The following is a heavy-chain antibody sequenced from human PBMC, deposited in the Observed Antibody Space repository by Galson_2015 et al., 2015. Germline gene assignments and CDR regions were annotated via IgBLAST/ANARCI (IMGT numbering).Heavy chain of an antibody. CDR1: GFTFSSYG. CDR3: AKDSGSSGRQDFDY. CDR2: ISYDGSNK. Sequence: SLRLSCAASGFTFSSYGMHWVRQAPGKGLEWVAVISYDGSNKYYADSVKGRFTISRDNSKNTLYLQMNSLRAEDTAVYYCAKDSGSSGRQDFDYWGQGTLVTVSS. J-gene: IGHJ4*02. D-gene: IGHD3-22*01. V-gene: IGHV3-30*18.